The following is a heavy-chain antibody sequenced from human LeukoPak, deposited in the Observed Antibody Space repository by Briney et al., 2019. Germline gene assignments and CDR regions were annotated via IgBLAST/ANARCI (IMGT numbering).Heavy chain of an antibody. CDR3: ARHRVAGTSNWFDP. Sequence: SETLSLTCAASGYSISSGYYRGWIRPPPGKGLEWIGSIYHSGSTYYNPSLKRRVTISVDTSKHQFSLKLSSVTAADTAVYYCARHRVAGTSNWFDPWGQGTLVTVSS. J-gene: IGHJ5*02. D-gene: IGHD6-19*01. CDR1: GYSISSGYY. CDR2: IYHSGST. V-gene: IGHV4-38-2*01.